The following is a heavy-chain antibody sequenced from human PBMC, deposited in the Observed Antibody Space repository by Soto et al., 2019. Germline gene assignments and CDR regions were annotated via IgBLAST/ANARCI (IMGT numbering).Heavy chain of an antibody. D-gene: IGHD2-2*03. V-gene: IGHV5-51*01. CDR1: GYYFPSYW. CDR2: FYPGDSTS. CDR3: ARIIGYCRNNDCSWTFDI. J-gene: IGHJ3*02. Sequence: GESLKISCKGSGYYFPSYWIGWVRQMPGKGLEWMGIFYPGDSTSTYSPSFQGQVTISVDKSISTAYLHLSSLKASDTAMYYCARIIGYCRNNDCSWTFDIWGQGTTVTVSS.